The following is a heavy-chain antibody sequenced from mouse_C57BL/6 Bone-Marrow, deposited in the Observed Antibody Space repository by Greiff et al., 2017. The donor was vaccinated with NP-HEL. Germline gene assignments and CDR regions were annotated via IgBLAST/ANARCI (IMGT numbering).Heavy chain of an antibody. V-gene: IGHV5-17*01. J-gene: IGHJ3*01. CDR2: ISSGSSTI. CDR3: ARTEPAWFAY. Sequence: DVQLVESGGGLVKPGGSLKLSCAASGFTFSDYGMHWVRQAPEKGLEWVAYISSGSSTIYYADTVKGRFTISRDNAKNTLFLQMTSLRSEDTAMYYCARTEPAWFAYWGQGTLVTVSA. CDR1: GFTFSDYG.